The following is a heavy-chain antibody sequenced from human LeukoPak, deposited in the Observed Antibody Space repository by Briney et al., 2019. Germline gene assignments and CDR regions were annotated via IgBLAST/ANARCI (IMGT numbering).Heavy chain of an antibody. CDR1: GFTFSSYG. D-gene: IGHD4-17*01. V-gene: IGHV3-30*18. J-gene: IGHJ4*02. CDR2: ISYDGSNK. Sequence: PGGSLRLSCAASGFTFSSYGMHWVRQAPGKGLEWVAVISYDGSNKYYADSVKGRFTISRDNSKNTLYLQMNSLRAEDTAVYYCAKGGSTTVTPFDYWGQGTLVTVSS. CDR3: AKGGSTTVTPFDY.